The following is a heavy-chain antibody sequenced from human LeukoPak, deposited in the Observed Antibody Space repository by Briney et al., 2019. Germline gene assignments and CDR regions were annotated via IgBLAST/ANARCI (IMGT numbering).Heavy chain of an antibody. CDR3: AKDGFYGSGSYYMDS. D-gene: IGHD3-10*01. V-gene: IGHV3-30*02. CDR1: GFTFSSYG. J-gene: IGHJ4*02. CDR2: IRDDGSNQ. Sequence: GGSLRLSCVASGFTFSSYGMHWVRQAPGKGLEGVAVIRDDGSNQYYADFVKGRFTISRDNSKKTLYVEMNSLRPEDTALYYCAKDGFYGSGSYYMDSWGQGTLVTVSS.